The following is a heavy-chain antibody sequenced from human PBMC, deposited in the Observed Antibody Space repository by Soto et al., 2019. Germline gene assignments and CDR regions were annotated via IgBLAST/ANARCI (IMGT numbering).Heavy chain of an antibody. V-gene: IGHV3-30*18. CDR2: ISYDGINK. Sequence: QVQLAESGGGVVQPGRSLRLSCAASGFTFSSYGMHWVRQAPGKGLEWVAVISYDGINKYYADSVKGRFTISRDNSKNPLYLQMNSLRAEDTAVYYCAKSVYSWNDGFFDYWGQGTLGTVSS. CDR3: AKSVYSWNDGFFDY. D-gene: IGHD1-1*01. J-gene: IGHJ4*02. CDR1: GFTFSSYG.